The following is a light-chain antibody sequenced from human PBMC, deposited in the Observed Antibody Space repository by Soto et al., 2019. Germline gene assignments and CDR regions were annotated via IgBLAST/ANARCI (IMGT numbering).Light chain of an antibody. CDR3: CSYAGSYSLYV. CDR2: DVS. Sequence: QSALTQPRSVSGSPGQSVTISCTGTSSDVGGYNYVSWYQQHPGKAPRLMIYDVSEWPSGVPDRFSGSKSGNTASLTISGLQAEDEADYYCCSYAGSYSLYVFGTGTKLTVL. J-gene: IGLJ1*01. V-gene: IGLV2-11*01. CDR1: SSDVGGYNY.